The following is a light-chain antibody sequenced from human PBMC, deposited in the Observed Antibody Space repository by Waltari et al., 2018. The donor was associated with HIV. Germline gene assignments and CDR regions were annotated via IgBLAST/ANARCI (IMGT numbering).Light chain of an antibody. Sequence: SYELTQPPSVSVSPGQTASITCSGDKLGDKYACWYQQKPGQSPVLVISQDSKRPSGIPERFSGSNSGNTATLTISGTQAMDEADYYCQAWDSSTAGVFGTGTKVTVL. CDR1: KLGDKY. CDR3: QAWDSSTAGV. V-gene: IGLV3-1*01. CDR2: QDS. J-gene: IGLJ1*01.